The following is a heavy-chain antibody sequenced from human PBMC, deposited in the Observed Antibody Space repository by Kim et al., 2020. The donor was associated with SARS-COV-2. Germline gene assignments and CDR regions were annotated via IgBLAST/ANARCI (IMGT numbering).Heavy chain of an antibody. CDR2: INHSGST. CDR1: GGSFSGYY. Sequence: SETLSLTCAVYGGSFSGYYWSWIRQPPGKGLEWIGEINHSGSTNYNPSLKSRVTISVDTSKNQFSLKLSSVTAADTAVYYCARGRGSGGSCYVDYWGQGTLVTVSS. CDR3: ARGRGSGGSCYVDY. V-gene: IGHV4-34*01. J-gene: IGHJ4*02. D-gene: IGHD2-15*01.